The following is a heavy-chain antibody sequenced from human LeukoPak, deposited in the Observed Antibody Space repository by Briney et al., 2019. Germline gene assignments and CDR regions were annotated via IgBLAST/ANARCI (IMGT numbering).Heavy chain of an antibody. CDR3: AREPHYDILTGYRINWYFDL. D-gene: IGHD3-9*01. CDR2: IYSGGST. V-gene: IGHV3-66*01. J-gene: IGHJ2*01. CDR1: GFTVSSNY. Sequence: AGWSLRLSCAASGFTVSSNYMSWVRQAPGKGLEWVSVIYSGGSTYYADSVKGRFTISRDNSKNTLYLQMNSLRAEDTAVYYCAREPHYDILTGYRINWYFDLWGRGTLVTVSS.